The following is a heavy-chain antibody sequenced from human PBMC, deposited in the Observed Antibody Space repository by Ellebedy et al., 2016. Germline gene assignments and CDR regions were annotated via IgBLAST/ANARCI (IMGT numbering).Heavy chain of an antibody. CDR1: GFTVSTNY. CDR2: IFSDGNT. J-gene: IGHJ3*02. CDR3: ARDVGAFDI. Sequence: GESLKISCAASGFTVSTNYMKWVRQAPGKGLKWVSAIFSDGNTYYADSVKGRFTISRDNSKNTLYLQMNSLRAEDTAVYYCARDVGAFDIWGQGTMVSVSS. V-gene: IGHV3-53*01.